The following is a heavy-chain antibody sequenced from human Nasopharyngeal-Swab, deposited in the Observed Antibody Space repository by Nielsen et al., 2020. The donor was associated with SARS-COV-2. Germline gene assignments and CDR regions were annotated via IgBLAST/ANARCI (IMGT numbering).Heavy chain of an antibody. CDR3: AKEATLGGVGDYYYMDV. CDR2: ISGSGGST. J-gene: IGHJ6*03. D-gene: IGHD3-16*01. Sequence: GESLKISCAASGLTFSSYAMSWVRQAPGKGLEWVSAISGSGGSTYYADSVKGRFTISRDNSKNTLYLQMNSLRADDTAVYYCAKEATLGGVGDYYYMDVWGKGTTVTVS. V-gene: IGHV3-23*01. CDR1: GLTFSSYA.